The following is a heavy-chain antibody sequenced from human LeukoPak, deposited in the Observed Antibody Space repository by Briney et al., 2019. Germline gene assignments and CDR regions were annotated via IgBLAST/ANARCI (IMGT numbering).Heavy chain of an antibody. D-gene: IGHD3-9*01. CDR3: AEGGLRYFDWLSTYYFDY. Sequence: KSRVTISVDTSKNQFSLKLSSVTAADTAVFYCAEGGLRYFDWLSTYYFDYWGQGTLVTVSS. V-gene: IGHV4-34*01. J-gene: IGHJ4*02.